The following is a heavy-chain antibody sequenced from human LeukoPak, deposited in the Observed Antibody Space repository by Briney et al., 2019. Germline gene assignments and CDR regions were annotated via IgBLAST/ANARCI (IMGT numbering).Heavy chain of an antibody. V-gene: IGHV3-7*01. J-gene: IGHJ4*02. D-gene: IGHD6-19*01. CDR2: IKEDGSDK. CDR1: GFRFSTYW. Sequence: PGGSLRLSCEVSGFRFSTYWMTWVRQAPGKVLEWVANIKEDGSDKYYVDSVKGRFTISRDKATNSVYLQMNSLRAEDTAVYYCARGSGWTDYCGQGTLVTVSS. CDR3: ARGSGWTDY.